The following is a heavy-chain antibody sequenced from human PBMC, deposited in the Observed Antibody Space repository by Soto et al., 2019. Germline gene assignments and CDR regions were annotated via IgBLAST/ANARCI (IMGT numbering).Heavy chain of an antibody. CDR2: ISSASSTI. J-gene: IGHJ5*02. CDR3: ARDRCSSTSCHGPFDAGNWFDP. CDR1: GFTFSTCS. V-gene: IGHV3-48*02. D-gene: IGHD2-2*01. Sequence: PGGSLRLSCAASGFTFSTCSMNWVRQAPGKGLEWVSYISSASSTIDYADSVKGRFTISRDNAKNSLYLQMNSLRDEDTAVYYCARDRCSSTSCHGPFDAGNWFDPWGQGTLVTVSS.